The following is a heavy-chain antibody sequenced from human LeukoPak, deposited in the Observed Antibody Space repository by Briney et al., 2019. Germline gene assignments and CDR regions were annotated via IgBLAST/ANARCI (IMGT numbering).Heavy chain of an antibody. Sequence: GSLRLSCAASGFTFSSYSMNWVRQPPGKGLEWIGSIYYSGSTSYNASLKSRVTISVDTSKNQFSLKLSSLTAADTAVYYCARPSPAFQDWGQGTLVTVSS. CDR2: IYYSGST. CDR3: ARPSPAFQD. V-gene: IGHV4-39*01. J-gene: IGHJ4*02. CDR1: GFTFSSYSMN. D-gene: IGHD3-16*01.